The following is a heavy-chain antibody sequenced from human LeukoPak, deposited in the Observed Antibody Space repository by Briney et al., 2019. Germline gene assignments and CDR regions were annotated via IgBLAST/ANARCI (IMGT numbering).Heavy chain of an antibody. Sequence: GGSLRLSCAASGFTFSSHSMTWVRPAPGKGLEWVSGISDSGDRTYYADSVKGRFTTSRDNSKNTLYLQMNSLRAEDTAVYYCAKGGFCSSGTCYSPPVDYWGQGTLVTVSS. J-gene: IGHJ4*02. D-gene: IGHD2-15*01. CDR1: GFTFSSHS. V-gene: IGHV3-23*01. CDR3: AKGGFCSSGTCYSPPVDY. CDR2: ISDSGDRT.